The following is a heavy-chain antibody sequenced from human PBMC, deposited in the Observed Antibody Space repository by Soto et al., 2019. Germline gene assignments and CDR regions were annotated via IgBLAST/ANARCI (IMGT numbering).Heavy chain of an antibody. V-gene: IGHV3-23*01. CDR1: GFTFSSYA. D-gene: IGHD2-15*01. J-gene: IGHJ6*02. CDR3: AKDFPDCSGGSCYSDYYYYYGMDV. CDR2: ISGSGGST. Sequence: GGSLRLSCAASGFTFSSYAMSWVRQAPGKGLEWVSAISGSGGSTYYADSVKGRFTISRDNSKNTLYLQMNSLRAEDTAVYYCAKDFPDCSGGSCYSDYYYYYGMDVWGQGTTVTVSS.